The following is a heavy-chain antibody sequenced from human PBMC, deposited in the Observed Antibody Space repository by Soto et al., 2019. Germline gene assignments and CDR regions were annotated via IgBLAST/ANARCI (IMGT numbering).Heavy chain of an antibody. CDR3: ARQGYSYGLAY. D-gene: IGHD5-18*01. Sequence: GESLRISCKGAGYRFISYWIGWVRQMPGKGLEWMGIIYPGESETRYSPSFQGQVTISADKSISTAYLQWNSLKASDTALYYCARQGYSYGLAYWGQGTLVTVSS. J-gene: IGHJ4*02. CDR2: IYPGESET. V-gene: IGHV5-51*01. CDR1: GYRFISYW.